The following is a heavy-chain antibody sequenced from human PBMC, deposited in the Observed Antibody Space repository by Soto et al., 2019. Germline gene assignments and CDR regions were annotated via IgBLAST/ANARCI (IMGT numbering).Heavy chain of an antibody. V-gene: IGHV4-30-4*01. CDR1: SGSNGSDNYY. D-gene: IGHD4-17*01. CDR2: NYYTGIT. CDR3: ATVMHDYGTKWVDS. J-gene: IGHJ5*01. Sequence: SATLSPTCSVTSGSNGSDNYYWTWIRQSPGKGLEWMGHNYYTGITHYNPDVTSRVIILLDKSKDQFSLTLTSVTAADTGVYYCATVMHDYGTKWVDSSGQGILV.